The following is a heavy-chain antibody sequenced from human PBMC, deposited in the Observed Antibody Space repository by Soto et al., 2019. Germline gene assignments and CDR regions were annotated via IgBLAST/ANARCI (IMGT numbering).Heavy chain of an antibody. J-gene: IGHJ4*02. CDR3: SRDPGFGAIDY. CDR2: INPDGSVA. V-gene: IGHV3-7*01. CDR1: GFTFSSSW. Sequence: GGSLRLSCAASGFTFSSSWMAWVRQAPGKGLEWVALINPDGSVASYVGSVRGRFIISRDNAQNSLYLQMNSVSAEDTAVYYCSRDPGFGAIDYWGQGTLVTVSS. D-gene: IGHD3-10*01.